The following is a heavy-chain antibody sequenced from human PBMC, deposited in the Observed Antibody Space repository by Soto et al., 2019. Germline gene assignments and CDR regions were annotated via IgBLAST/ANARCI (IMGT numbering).Heavy chain of an antibody. Sequence: SETLSLTCTVSGGSISSSSYYWGCIRQPPGKGLEWIGNVYYGGSTYYNPSLKSRVTISVETSKSQFSLKLSSVTAADTAVYYCAGGDYYHSSGYYFYYYTMDVWGQGTTVTVSS. CDR2: VYYGGST. V-gene: IGHV4-39*01. CDR1: GGSISSSSYY. D-gene: IGHD3-22*01. CDR3: AGGDYYHSSGYYFYYYTMDV. J-gene: IGHJ6*02.